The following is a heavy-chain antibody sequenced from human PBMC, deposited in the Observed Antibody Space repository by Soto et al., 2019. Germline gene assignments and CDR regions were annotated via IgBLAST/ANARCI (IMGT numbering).Heavy chain of an antibody. CDR1: GGSISSGGYS. V-gene: IGHV4-30-2*01. CDR3: ARGHSSSRTLDY. D-gene: IGHD6-13*01. Sequence: PSETLSLTCAVSGGSISSGGYSWSWIRQPPGKGLEWIGYIYHSGSTYYNPSLKSRVTISVDRSKNQFSLKLSSVTAADTAVYYCARGHSSSRTLDYWGQGTLVTVSS. CDR2: IYHSGST. J-gene: IGHJ4*02.